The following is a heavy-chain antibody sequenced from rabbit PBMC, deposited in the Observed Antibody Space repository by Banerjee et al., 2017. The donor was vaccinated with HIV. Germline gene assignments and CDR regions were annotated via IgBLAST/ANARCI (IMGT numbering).Heavy chain of an antibody. Sequence: QSLEESGGDLVKPGASLTRACTASGFSFSSSYYLCWVRQAPGKGLEWIGCIYTGSSGSTYYASWAKGRFTISKTSSTTVTLQMTSLTAADTATYFCARYAGYAGYGYALNLWGQGTLVTVS. CDR2: IYTGSSGST. CDR3: ARYAGYAGYGYALNL. CDR1: GFSFSSSYY. V-gene: IGHV1S40*01. D-gene: IGHD6-1*01. J-gene: IGHJ4*01.